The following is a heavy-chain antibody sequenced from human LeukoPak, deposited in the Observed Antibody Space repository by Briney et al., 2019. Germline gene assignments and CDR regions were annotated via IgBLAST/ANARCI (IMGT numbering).Heavy chain of an antibody. D-gene: IGHD3-10*01. CDR2: INHSGST. CDR1: GGSFSGYY. Sequence: SETLSLTCAVYGGSFSGYYWSWIRQPPGKGLEWIGEINHSGSTNYNPSLKSRVTISVNTSKNQFSLKLSSVTAADTAVYYCARGYGSYYYGMDVWGQGTTVTVSS. CDR3: ARGYGSYYYGMDV. J-gene: IGHJ6*02. V-gene: IGHV4-34*01.